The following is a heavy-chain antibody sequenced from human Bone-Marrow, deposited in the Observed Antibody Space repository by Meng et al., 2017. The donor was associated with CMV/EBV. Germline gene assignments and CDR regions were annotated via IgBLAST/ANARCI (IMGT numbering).Heavy chain of an antibody. V-gene: IGHV4-39*07. D-gene: IGHD3-10*01. CDR1: GGSFSSSTYY. J-gene: IGHJ4*02. CDR3: ARAPMVRGAPFDY. CDR2: IYYSGST. Sequence: GSLRLSCTVSGGSFSSSTYYWGWIRQPPGKGLEWIGSIYYSGSTYYNPSLKSRVTISVDTSKNQFSLKLSSVTAADTAVYYCARAPMVRGAPFDYWGQGTLVTVSS.